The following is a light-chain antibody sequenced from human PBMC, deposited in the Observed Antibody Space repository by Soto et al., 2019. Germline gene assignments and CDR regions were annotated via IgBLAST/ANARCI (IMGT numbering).Light chain of an antibody. CDR2: AAS. CDR3: QQLNSYPRP. V-gene: IGKV1-9*01. CDR1: QGMSSY. Sequence: DIPLTQSPSFLSASVGDRVTITCRASQGMSSYLAWYQQKPGKAPKLLIYAASTLQSGVPSRFSGSGSGTEITLTISSLQPEDFATYYCQQLNSYPRPFGQGTKVEIK. J-gene: IGKJ1*01.